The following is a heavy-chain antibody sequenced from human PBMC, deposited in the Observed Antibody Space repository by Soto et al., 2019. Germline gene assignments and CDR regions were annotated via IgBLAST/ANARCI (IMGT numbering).Heavy chain of an antibody. CDR1: GLPFSGNA. V-gene: IGHV3-30*18. J-gene: IGHJ1*01. CDR3: AKAQYCSGGSCYSLFSSEYFQH. CDR2: LSYDGSNK. Sequence: QVQLVESGGAGSSLGGSLKLSFAAPGLPFSGNALHGSGKVQAKGLGWGAVLSYDGSNKYYADSVKGRFTISRDNSKNTLYLQMNSLRAEDTAVYYCAKAQYCSGGSCYSLFSSEYFQHWGQGTLVTVSS. D-gene: IGHD2-15*01.